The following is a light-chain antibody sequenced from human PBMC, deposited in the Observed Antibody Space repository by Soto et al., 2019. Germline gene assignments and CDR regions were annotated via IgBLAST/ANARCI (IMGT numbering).Light chain of an antibody. CDR3: SSYTSSSTYV. CDR1: NSDIGSYDL. CDR2: EVN. V-gene: IGLV2-14*02. J-gene: IGLJ1*01. Sequence: QSVLTQPASGSGFPGQSITISCTGTNSDIGSYDLVSWYQQHPGKAPELMIYEVNKRPSGVSNRFSGSKSGNTASLTISGLQAEDEADYYCSSYTSSSTYVFGTGTKVTVL.